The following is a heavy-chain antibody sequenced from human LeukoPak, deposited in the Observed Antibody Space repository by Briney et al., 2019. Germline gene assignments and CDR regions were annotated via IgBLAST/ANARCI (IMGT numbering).Heavy chain of an antibody. Sequence: GGSLRLSCAASGFTFSSYSMSWVRQAPGMGLEWVAVISYDGSNKYYADSVKGRFTISRDNSKNTLYLQMNSLRAEDTAVYYCARGSSSGYSDYFDYWGQGTLVTVSS. CDR2: ISYDGSNK. D-gene: IGHD3-22*01. J-gene: IGHJ4*02. CDR3: ARGSSSGYSDYFDY. V-gene: IGHV3-30*03. CDR1: GFTFSSYS.